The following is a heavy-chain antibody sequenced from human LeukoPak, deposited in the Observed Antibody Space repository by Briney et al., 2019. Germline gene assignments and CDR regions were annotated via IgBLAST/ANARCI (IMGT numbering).Heavy chain of an antibody. Sequence: AASVKVSCKASGGTFSSYAISRVRQAPGQGLEWMGGIIPIFGTANYAQKFQGRVTITADESTSTAYMELSSLRSEDTAVYYCVRLILRFLEGAQEYYYYGMDVWGQGTTVTVSS. J-gene: IGHJ6*02. V-gene: IGHV1-69*13. CDR3: VRLILRFLEGAQEYYYYGMDV. D-gene: IGHD3-3*01. CDR1: GGTFSSYA. CDR2: IIPIFGTA.